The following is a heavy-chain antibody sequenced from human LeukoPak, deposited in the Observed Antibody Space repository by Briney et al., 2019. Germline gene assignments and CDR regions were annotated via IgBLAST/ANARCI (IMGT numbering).Heavy chain of an antibody. V-gene: IGHV3-23*01. J-gene: IGHJ3*02. Sequence: GGSLRLSCAASGFTFSSYAMRWVRQAPGKGLEWVSAISGNGVATYYADSVKGRFTISRDNSKNMVYMQMNSLRAEDTAVYYCTKGAVTTYRAFDIWGQGTMVTVSS. CDR1: GFTFSSYA. CDR3: TKGAVTTYRAFDI. CDR2: ISGNGVAT. D-gene: IGHD4-17*01.